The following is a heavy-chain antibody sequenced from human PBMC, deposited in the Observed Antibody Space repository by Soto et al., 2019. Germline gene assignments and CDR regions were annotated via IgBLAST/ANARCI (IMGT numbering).Heavy chain of an antibody. J-gene: IGHJ3*02. Sequence: QVQLVQSVAEVKKPGASVKVSCKTSGYTLTSYDINWVRQATGQGLEWMGWMNPNSANTAYAQKFQGRVTMTRNTSIITAYMELSSLRSEDTAVYYCARERSSGAFDIWGQGTMVTVSS. CDR2: MNPNSANT. D-gene: IGHD1-26*01. CDR3: ARERSSGAFDI. CDR1: GYTLTSYD. V-gene: IGHV1-8*01.